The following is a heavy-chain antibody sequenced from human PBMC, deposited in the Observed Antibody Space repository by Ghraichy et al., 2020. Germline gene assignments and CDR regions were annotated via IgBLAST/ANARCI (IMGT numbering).Heavy chain of an antibody. Sequence: SETLSLTCTVSGGSISSGSYYWSWIRQPAGKGLEWIGRIYTSGSTNYNPSLKSRVTISVDTSKNQFSLKLSSVTAADTAVYYCAREGFASTVVTPKGYYYYYDYKDVWGKGTTVTVSS. V-gene: IGHV4-61*02. CDR3: AREGFASTVVTPKGYYYYYDYKDV. CDR1: GGSISSGSYY. CDR2: IYTSGST. D-gene: IGHD4-23*01. J-gene: IGHJ6*03.